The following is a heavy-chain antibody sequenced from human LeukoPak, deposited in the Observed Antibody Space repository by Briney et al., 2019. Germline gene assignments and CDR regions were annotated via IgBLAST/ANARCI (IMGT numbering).Heavy chain of an antibody. J-gene: IGHJ3*02. CDR3: ARDRNLIALAGTQAFDI. CDR1: GYTFTNYF. Sequence: GASVTVSYLRSGYTFTNYFMHRVRQAPGQGLEWMGIINPSGNSTIYAQKFQDRVTMTSDTSTSTVYMDLRSLTFEDTAVYYCARDRNLIALAGTQAFDICGQGTMVTVSS. D-gene: IGHD6-19*01. V-gene: IGHV1-46*01. CDR2: INPSGNST.